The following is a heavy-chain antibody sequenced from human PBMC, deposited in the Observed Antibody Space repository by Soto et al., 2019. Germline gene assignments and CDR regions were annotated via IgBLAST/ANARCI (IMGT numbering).Heavy chain of an antibody. J-gene: IGHJ4*02. D-gene: IGHD2-15*01. Sequence: EVQLVESGEGLVQSGGSLRLSCAASGFTFSSHNIHWIRQAPGKGLEFVSAISRSGDRTYYADSVKGRFTITRDNSKNTVWLQMGSLRAEDMAVYYCARARCSSGQCYYFDYWGRGALVSVSS. CDR3: ARARCSSGQCYYFDY. CDR1: GFTFSSHN. CDR2: ISRSGDRT. V-gene: IGHV3-64*02.